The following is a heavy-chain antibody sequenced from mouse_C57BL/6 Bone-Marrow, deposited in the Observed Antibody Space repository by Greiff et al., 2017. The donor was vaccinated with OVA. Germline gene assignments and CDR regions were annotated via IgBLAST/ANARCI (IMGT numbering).Heavy chain of an antibody. CDR3: ARGSFYSDYWGFAY. CDR1: GYTFTSYW. D-gene: IGHD2-13*01. J-gene: IGHJ3*01. Sequence: QVQLQQSGAELVKPGTSVKLSCKASGYTFTSYWMHWVRQRPGQGLEWIGMVHPDSGGTSYNEKFQSKATLTLDKSSSTAYMQLSSLTSEDSAVYYCARGSFYSDYWGFAYWGQGTLVTVSA. V-gene: IGHV1-64*01. CDR2: VHPDSGGT.